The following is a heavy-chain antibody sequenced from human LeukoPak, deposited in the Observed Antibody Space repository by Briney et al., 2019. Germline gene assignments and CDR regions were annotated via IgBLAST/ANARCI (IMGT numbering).Heavy chain of an antibody. V-gene: IGHV1-69*04. J-gene: IGHJ4*02. CDR2: IIPILGIA. Sequence: SVKLSCKASGGTFSSYAISWVRQAPGQGLEWMGRIIPILGIANYAQKFQGRVTITADKSTSTAYMELSSLRSEDTAVYYCARGYGDYPVDYWGQGTLVTVSS. CDR3: ARGYGDYPVDY. CDR1: GGTFSSYA. D-gene: IGHD4-17*01.